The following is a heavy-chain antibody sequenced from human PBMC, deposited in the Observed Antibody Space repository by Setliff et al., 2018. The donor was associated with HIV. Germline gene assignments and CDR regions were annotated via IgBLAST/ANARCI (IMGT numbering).Heavy chain of an antibody. V-gene: IGHV4-4*08. CDR3: ARRTFGSGRLDP. Sequence: SETLSLTCTVSGGSISSYYWSWIRQPPGKGLEWIGYIYTSGSTNYNPSLRSRVTISIDTSKNQFSLKLTSVTATDTAVYYCARRTFGSGRLDPWGQGTLVTVSS. J-gene: IGHJ5*02. D-gene: IGHD3-16*01. CDR1: GGSISSYY. CDR2: IYTSGST.